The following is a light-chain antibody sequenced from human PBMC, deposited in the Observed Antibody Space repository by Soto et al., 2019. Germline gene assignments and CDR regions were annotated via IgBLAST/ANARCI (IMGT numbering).Light chain of an antibody. CDR1: DSNTGAGYG. CDR3: QSYDSSLSEYV. V-gene: IGLV1-40*03. CDR2: GNS. J-gene: IGLJ1*01. Sequence: QAVVTQPPSVSGAPGQRVTISCTGGDSNTGAGYGVHWYQQFPGTAPKLLIHGNSNRPSGVPDRFSGSKSGASASLAITGLQAEDEADYFCQSYDSSLSEYVFGTGTKVTVL.